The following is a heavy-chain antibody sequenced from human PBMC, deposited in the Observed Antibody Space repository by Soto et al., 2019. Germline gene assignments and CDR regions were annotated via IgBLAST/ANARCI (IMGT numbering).Heavy chain of an antibody. CDR1: GGSFSGYC. J-gene: IGHJ4*02. CDR2: IDHNGHT. V-gene: IGHV4-34*01. D-gene: IGHD3-10*01. Sequence: QVQLQQWGAGLLKPSETLSLTCAVYGGSFSGYCWSWIRQSPGKGLEWIGEIDHNGHTNYNPSLKSRVTISEDKSKNQFSLSLSSTTAADTATYYCAPYGSGIYYISRDQYWGQGTLVTVSS. CDR3: APYGSGIYYISRDQY.